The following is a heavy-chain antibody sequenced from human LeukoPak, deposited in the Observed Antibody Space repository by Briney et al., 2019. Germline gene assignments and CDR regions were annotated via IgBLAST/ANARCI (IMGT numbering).Heavy chain of an antibody. Sequence: PSETLSLTCTVSGGSISSSSYYWGWIRQPPGKGLEWIGSIYYSGSTNYNPSLKSRVTISVDASKNQFSLKLSSVTAADTAVYYCATLGGGSYLSGAFDIWGQGTMVTVSS. D-gene: IGHD1-26*01. CDR1: GGSISSSSYY. CDR3: ATLGGGSYLSGAFDI. J-gene: IGHJ3*02. CDR2: IYYSGST. V-gene: IGHV4-39*07.